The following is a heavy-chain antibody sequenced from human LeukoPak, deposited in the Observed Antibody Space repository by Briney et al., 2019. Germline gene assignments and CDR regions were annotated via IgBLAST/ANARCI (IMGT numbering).Heavy chain of an antibody. V-gene: IGHV1-2*02. D-gene: IGHD2-15*01. CDR1: GYTFTGYY. CDR2: INPNSGGT. J-gene: IGHJ5*02. CDR3: AREHCSGGSCNWFDP. Sequence: ASVKVSCKASGYTFTGYYMHWVRQAPGQGLEWMGWINPNSGGTDYAQKFQGRVTMTRDTSISTAYMELSRLRSDDTAVYYCAREHCSGGSCNWFDPWGQGTPVAVSS.